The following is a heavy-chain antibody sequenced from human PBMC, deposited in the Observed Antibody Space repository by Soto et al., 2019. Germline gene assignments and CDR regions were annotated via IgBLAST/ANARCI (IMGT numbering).Heavy chain of an antibody. CDR3: ARGATIDY. J-gene: IGHJ4*02. Sequence: EVQLLESGEALAQPGGSLRLSCAASGFTFSSYAMTWVRQAPGKGLEWVALINGGGDSVYYADSVKGRFTISRDNFKNTLFLQMNNLRGEDTAVYYCARGATIDYWGQGTLVTVSS. CDR2: INGGGDSV. V-gene: IGHV3-23*01. CDR1: GFTFSSYA.